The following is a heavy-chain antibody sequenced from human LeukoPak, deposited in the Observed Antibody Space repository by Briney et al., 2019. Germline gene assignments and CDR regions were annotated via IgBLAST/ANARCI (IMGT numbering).Heavy chain of an antibody. CDR3: ARWVPAGYSFDY. J-gene: IGHJ4*02. CDR1: GYTFTSYG. V-gene: IGHV1-18*01. D-gene: IGHD3-9*01. CDR2: ISAYNGNT. Sequence: ASVTVSCKASGYTFTSYGISWVRQAPGPGLEWMGWISAYNGNTNYAQKLQGRVTMTTDTSTSTAYMELRSLRSDDTAVYYCARWVPAGYSFDYWGQGTLVTVSS.